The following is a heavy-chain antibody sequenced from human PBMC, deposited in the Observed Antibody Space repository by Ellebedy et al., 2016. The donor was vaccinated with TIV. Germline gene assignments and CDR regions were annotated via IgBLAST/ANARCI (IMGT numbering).Heavy chain of an antibody. J-gene: IGHJ4*02. CDR2: INPSGGST. CDR3: ARAECSSTSCYRDFDY. D-gene: IGHD2-2*01. Sequence: ASVKVSXKASGYTFTSYYMHWVRQAPGQGLEWMGIINPSGGSTSYAQKFQGRVTMTRDTSTSTVYMELSSLRSDDTAVYYCARAECSSTSCYRDFDYWGQGTLVTVSS. CDR1: GYTFTSYY. V-gene: IGHV1-46*01.